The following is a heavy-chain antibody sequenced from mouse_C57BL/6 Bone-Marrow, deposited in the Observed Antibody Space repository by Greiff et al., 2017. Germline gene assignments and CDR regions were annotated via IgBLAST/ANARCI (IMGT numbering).Heavy chain of an antibody. D-gene: IGHD2-4*01. CDR2: IWSGGST. CDR1: GFSLTSYG. V-gene: IGHV2-2*01. CDR3: ATKGGLRRGDYFDY. Sequence: VQLQQSGPGLVQPSQSLSITCTVSGFSLTSYGVHWVRQSPGKGLEWLGVIWSGGSTDYNAAFISRLSISKDNSKSQVFFKMNRLQADDTAIYYCATKGGLRRGDYFDYWGQGTTLTVSS. J-gene: IGHJ2*01.